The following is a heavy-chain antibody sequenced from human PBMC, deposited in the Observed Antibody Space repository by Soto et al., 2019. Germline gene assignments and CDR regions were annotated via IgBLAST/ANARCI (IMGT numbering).Heavy chain of an antibody. Sequence: SPPVTLTSTVAWASISCIGIDWRWISEPPWKGLESIANIYYDGSTYYNPSLKSRVTISVDTSKNQFSLKLSSVTAADTAVYYCARSHIVPRLFMYPSAYWGQGSLVNVSP. D-gene: IGHD6-6*01. J-gene: IGHJ4*02. CDR2: IYYDGST. V-gene: IGHV4-39*01. CDR3: ARSHIVPRLFMYPSAY. CDR1: WASISCIGID.